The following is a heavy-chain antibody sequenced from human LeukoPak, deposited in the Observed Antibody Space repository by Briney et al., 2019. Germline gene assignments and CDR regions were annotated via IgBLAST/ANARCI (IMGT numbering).Heavy chain of an antibody. CDR3: ARAPGIAVAYDAFDI. CDR2: IYSGGST. CDR1: GFTFSSYA. Sequence: GGSLRLSCAASGFTFSSYAMSWVRQAPGKGLEWVSVIYSGGSTYYADSVKGRFTISRDNSKNTLYLQMNSLRAEDTAVYYCARAPGIAVAYDAFDIWGQGTMVTVSS. V-gene: IGHV3-66*01. D-gene: IGHD6-19*01. J-gene: IGHJ3*02.